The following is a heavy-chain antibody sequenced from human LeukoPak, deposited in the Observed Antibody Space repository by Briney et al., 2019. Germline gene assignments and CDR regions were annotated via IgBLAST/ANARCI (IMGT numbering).Heavy chain of an antibody. CDR2: ISGSGGST. V-gene: IGHV3-23*01. Sequence: GGSLRLSCAASGFTFSSYAMSWVRQAPGKGLEWVSAISGSGGSTYYADSVKGRFTISRDNSKNTLYLQMNSLRAEDTAIYYCARHRGDYRTTETYYYSYYMDVWGKGTTVTVSS. D-gene: IGHD4-17*01. CDR1: GFTFSSYA. CDR3: ARHRGDYRTTETYYYSYYMDV. J-gene: IGHJ6*03.